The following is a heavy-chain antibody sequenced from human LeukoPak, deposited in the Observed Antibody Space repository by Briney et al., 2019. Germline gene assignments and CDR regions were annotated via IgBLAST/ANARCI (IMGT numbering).Heavy chain of an antibody. V-gene: IGHV3-30*02. Sequence: GGSLRLSCAASGFTFSSYGMHWVRQAPGKGLEWVAFIRYDGSNKYYADSVKGRFTISRDNSKNTLYLQMNSLRAEDTAVYYCARVRIAAAGSPLNWGQGTLVTVSS. CDR3: ARVRIAAAGSPLN. CDR1: GFTFSSYG. J-gene: IGHJ4*02. CDR2: IRYDGSNK. D-gene: IGHD6-13*01.